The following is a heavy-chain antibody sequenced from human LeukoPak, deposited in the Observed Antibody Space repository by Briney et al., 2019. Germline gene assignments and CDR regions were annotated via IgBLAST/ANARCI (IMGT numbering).Heavy chain of an antibody. CDR3: ARGLWFGELVDY. V-gene: IGHV3-11*01. CDR2: ISSSGSTI. CDR1: GFTISSDY. J-gene: IGHJ4*02. Sequence: PGGSLRLSCAASGFTISSDYMSWIRQAPGKGLEWVSYISSSGSTIYYADSVKGRFTISRDNAKNSLYLQMNSLRAEDTAVYYCARGLWFGELVDYWGQGTLVTVSS. D-gene: IGHD3-10*01.